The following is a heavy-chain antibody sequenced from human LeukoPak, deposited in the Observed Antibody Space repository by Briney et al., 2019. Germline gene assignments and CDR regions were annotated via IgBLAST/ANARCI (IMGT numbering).Heavy chain of an antibody. V-gene: IGHV1-46*01. J-gene: IGHJ1*01. CDR1: GYTFTSYY. CDR2: INPSGGST. Sequence: ASVKVSCKASGYTFTSYYMHWGRQTPGQGLECMGIINPSGGSTSYAQKFQGRVTMTRDTSTSTVYMERSSLRSEDTAVSYRARDLGFPSGSAYWGQGTLLTVSS. D-gene: IGHD3-10*01. CDR3: ARDLGFPSGSAY.